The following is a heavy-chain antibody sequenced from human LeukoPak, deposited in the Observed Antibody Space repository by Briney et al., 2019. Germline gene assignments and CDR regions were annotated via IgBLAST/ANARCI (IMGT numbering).Heavy chain of an antibody. D-gene: IGHD3-10*01. CDR1: GFTISSYW. J-gene: IGHJ4*02. Sequence: PGGSLRLSCAASGFTISSYWMTWVRQVPGKGLEWVANIKPDGSDKYYVDSVKGRFIISRDNAKKSLYLQMNSLRVEDTAVYYCATSGWGLWYGYFDYWGQGTLATVSS. CDR3: ATSGWGLWYGYFDY. CDR2: IKPDGSDK. V-gene: IGHV3-7*03.